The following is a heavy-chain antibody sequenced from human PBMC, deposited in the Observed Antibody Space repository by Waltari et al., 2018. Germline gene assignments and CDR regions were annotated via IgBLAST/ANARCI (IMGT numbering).Heavy chain of an antibody. CDR1: GYTFTSYG. J-gene: IGHJ4*02. Sequence: QVQLVQSGAEVKKPGASVKVSCKASGYTFTSYGISWVRQAPGQGLEWMGWISAYNGNTNYAQKLQGRVTMTTDTSTSTAYMELRSLRSDDTAVYYCARDFTVRYFDWLSQGDLYYFDNWGQGTLVTVSS. D-gene: IGHD3-9*01. V-gene: IGHV1-18*01. CDR3: ARDFTVRYFDWLSQGDLYYFDN. CDR2: ISAYNGNT.